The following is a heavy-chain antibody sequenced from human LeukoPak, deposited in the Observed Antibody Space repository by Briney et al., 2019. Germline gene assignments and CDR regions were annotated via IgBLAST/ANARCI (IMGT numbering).Heavy chain of an antibody. CDR2: FYDSGDF. V-gene: IGHV4-59*08. Sequence: SQTLSLTCTVSGGSISGHHWTWIRQPPGTGLEWIGYFYDSGDFNYNTSLKSRVTIWMDMSTNQFSLSMSSVTAADTAMYYCARLLRPGGRKGDAFDIWGQGTLVTVSS. CDR3: ARLLRPGGRKGDAFDI. D-gene: IGHD1-26*01. J-gene: IGHJ3*02. CDR1: GGSISGHH.